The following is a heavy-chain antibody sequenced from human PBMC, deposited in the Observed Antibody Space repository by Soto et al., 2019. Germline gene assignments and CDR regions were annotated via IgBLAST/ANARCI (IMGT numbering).Heavy chain of an antibody. V-gene: IGHV3-66*01. J-gene: IGHJ3*02. CDR3: AREPRYCRGGSCSITGDAYDI. D-gene: IGHD2-15*01. Sequence: EVQLVESGGGLVQPGGPLRLSCAASGFIVSSTYMSWVRQAPGKGLEWVSVISNGGDTHYADSVKGRFSLSRDISNNTLHLQMRSLSAEDTAVYYCAREPRYCRGGSCSITGDAYDIWGQGTMVTGSS. CDR1: GFIVSSTY. CDR2: ISNGGDT.